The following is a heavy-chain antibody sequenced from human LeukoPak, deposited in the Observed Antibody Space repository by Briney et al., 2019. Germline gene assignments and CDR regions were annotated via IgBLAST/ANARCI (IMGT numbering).Heavy chain of an antibody. CDR1: GYTFSNYW. Sequence: GGSLRLSCAASGYTFSNYWKHGFRQAPRKGLVWVSRISSDGSGASYTHSLKGRFTISRDTAKNTLHLQMNSLRAEDTAVYYCARGGGRVVGDYWGQGTLVTVSS. J-gene: IGHJ4*02. D-gene: IGHD2-15*01. V-gene: IGHV3-74*01. CDR2: ISSDGSGA. CDR3: ARGGGRVVGDY.